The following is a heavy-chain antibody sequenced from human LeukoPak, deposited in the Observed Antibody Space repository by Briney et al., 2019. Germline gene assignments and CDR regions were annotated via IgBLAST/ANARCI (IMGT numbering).Heavy chain of an antibody. J-gene: IGHJ6*03. CDR3: ARMGDYYYYYMDV. D-gene: IGHD3-16*01. CDR2: IRYDGSNK. Sequence: GGSLRLSCAASGFTFSNYGLHWVRQAPGKGLEWVSFIRYDGSNKYYIDSVKGRFTISRDNSKNTLYLQMNSLRAEDTAVYYCARMGDYYYYYMDVWGKGTTVTISS. CDR1: GFTFSNYG. V-gene: IGHV3-30*02.